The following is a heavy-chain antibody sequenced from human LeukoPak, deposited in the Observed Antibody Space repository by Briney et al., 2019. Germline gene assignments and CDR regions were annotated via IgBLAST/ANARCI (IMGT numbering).Heavy chain of an antibody. CDR2: IGTAGDT. CDR1: GFTFNSYD. V-gene: IGHV3-13*04. Sequence: GGTLRLSCAASGFTFNSYDMYWVRQVTGKDLEWVSAIGTAGDTYYPGSVKGRFTISREKAKSSLYLQMNSLSVGDTAVYYCARGGGSGWIDYWGQGTLVTVSS. J-gene: IGHJ4*02. CDR3: ARGGGSGWIDY. D-gene: IGHD6-19*01.